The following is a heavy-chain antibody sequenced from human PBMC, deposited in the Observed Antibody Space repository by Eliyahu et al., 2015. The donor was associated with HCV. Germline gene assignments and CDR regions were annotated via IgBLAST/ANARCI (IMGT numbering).Heavy chain of an antibody. CDR2: FDPEDGET. Sequence: SVKVSCKVSGYTLTELSMHWVRQAPGKGLXWMGGFDPEDGETIYAQKFQGRVTMTEDTSTDTAYMELSSLRSEDTAVYYCATADGYSSSWYDRSYWGQGTLVTVSS. CDR3: ATADGYSSSWYDRSY. D-gene: IGHD6-13*01. CDR1: GYTLTELS. J-gene: IGHJ4*02. V-gene: IGHV1-24*01.